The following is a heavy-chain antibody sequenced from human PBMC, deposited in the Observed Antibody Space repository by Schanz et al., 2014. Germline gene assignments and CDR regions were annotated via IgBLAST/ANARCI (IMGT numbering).Heavy chain of an antibody. V-gene: IGHV3-48*01. J-gene: IGHJ4*02. CDR1: GITFSGYS. Sequence: EVQLVESGGGLAQPGGSLRLSCAASGITFSGYSMNWVRQAPGKGLEWVSYISGSSSTKYYADSVKGRFTISRDNSKDTLYLQMNSLRTDDTAMYYCARDPNTSAWLPYFDTWGQGTLVTVSS. CDR3: ARDPNTSAWLPYFDT. D-gene: IGHD6-19*01. CDR2: ISGSSSTK.